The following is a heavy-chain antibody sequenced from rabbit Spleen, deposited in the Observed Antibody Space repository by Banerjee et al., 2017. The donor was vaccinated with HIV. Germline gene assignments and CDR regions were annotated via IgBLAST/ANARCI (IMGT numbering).Heavy chain of an antibody. D-gene: IGHD4-1*01. V-gene: IGHV1S45*01. CDR2: IYSSSGIT. J-gene: IGHJ4*01. Sequence: QEQLKETGGGLVQPGGSLTLTCTASGFSFSSSYYMYWVRQAPGKGLEWIGCIYSSSGITYYANWVNGRFSISRENAQNTVFLQMTSLTAADTATYFCARDLAGVIGWNFNLWGPGTLVTVS. CDR1: GFSFSSSYY. CDR3: ARDLAGVIGWNFNL.